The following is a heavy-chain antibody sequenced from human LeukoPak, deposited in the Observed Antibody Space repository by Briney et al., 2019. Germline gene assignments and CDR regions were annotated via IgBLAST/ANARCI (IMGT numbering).Heavy chain of an antibody. CDR2: INQEENEK. CDR1: GFIFSGYW. Sequence: GGSLRLSCAASGFIFSGYWMSWVRQPAGKGLEWEANINQEENEKYYLDSVKGRFTISRDNAKDSLYLEMNSLRAEDTAAYYCARESRSSHDSGSYSPFDIWGRGTMVTVSS. V-gene: IGHV3-7*04. D-gene: IGHD3-10*01. J-gene: IGHJ3*02. CDR3: ARESRSSHDSGSYSPFDI.